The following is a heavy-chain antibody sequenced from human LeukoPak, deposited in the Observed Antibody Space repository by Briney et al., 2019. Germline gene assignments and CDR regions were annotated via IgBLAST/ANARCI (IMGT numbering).Heavy chain of an antibody. CDR2: ISSTSSAI. D-gene: IGHD5-18*01. CDR1: GFTFSSFS. CDR3: ARAIASYGDSAY. V-gene: IGHV3-48*04. Sequence: GGSLRLSCAASGFTFSSFSMSWVRQAPGKGLEWLSYISSTSSAIYYADSLKGRFTISRDNAKNSLYLQMNSLRAEDTAVYYRARAIASYGDSAYWGQGTLVTVSS. J-gene: IGHJ4*02.